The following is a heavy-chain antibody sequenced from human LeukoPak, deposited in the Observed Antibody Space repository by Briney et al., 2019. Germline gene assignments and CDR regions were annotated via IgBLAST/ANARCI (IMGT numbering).Heavy chain of an antibody. CDR3: AKAEIAVAAGPI. CDR2: ISYDGSNK. J-gene: IGHJ3*02. V-gene: IGHV3-30*18. Sequence: GGSLRLSCAASGFTFSSYGMHWVRQAPGKGLEWVAVISYDGSNKYYADSVKGRFTISRDNSKNTLYLQMNSLRAEDTAVYYCAKAEIAVAAGPIWGQGTMVTVSS. D-gene: IGHD6-19*01. CDR1: GFTFSSYG.